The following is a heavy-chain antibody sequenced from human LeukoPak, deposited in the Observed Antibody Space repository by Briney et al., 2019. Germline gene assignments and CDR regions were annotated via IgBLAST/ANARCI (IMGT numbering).Heavy chain of an antibody. Sequence: PGGSLRLSCAASGFTFSSYSMNWVRQAPGKGLEWVSYISSSSSTIYYADSVKGRFTISRDNAKNSLYLQMNSLRAEDTAVYYCASNSYDSSGYYYDAFDIWGQGTMVTVSS. D-gene: IGHD3-22*01. CDR2: ISSSSSTI. V-gene: IGHV3-48*01. CDR1: GFTFSSYS. CDR3: ASNSYDSSGYYYDAFDI. J-gene: IGHJ3*02.